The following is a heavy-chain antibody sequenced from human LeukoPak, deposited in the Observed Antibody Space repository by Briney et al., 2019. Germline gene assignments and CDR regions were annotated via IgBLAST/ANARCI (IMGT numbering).Heavy chain of an antibody. J-gene: IGHJ3*02. CDR2: ISGSSSYI. CDR1: GFTFSSYS. D-gene: IGHD6-19*01. CDR3: ARDPYSSGWYKDAFDI. Sequence: PGESLRLSCAASGFTFSSYSINWVRQAPGKGLEWVSSISGSSSYINYADPVKGRFTISRDNAQSSLFLQLNSLRAEDTAVYYCARDPYSSGWYKDAFDIWGQGTMVTVSS. V-gene: IGHV3-21*01.